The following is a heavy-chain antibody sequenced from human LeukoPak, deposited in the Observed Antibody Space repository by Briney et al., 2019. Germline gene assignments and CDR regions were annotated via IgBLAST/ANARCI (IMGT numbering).Heavy chain of an antibody. CDR2: ISNDGDT. CDR1: GFTVSSNY. J-gene: IGHJ3*02. V-gene: IGHV3-53*01. Sequence: GGSLRLCCAASGFTVSSNYMSWVRQGPGKGLECVSVISNDGDTYYADSVKGRFTISRDTSKNTVSLQMNSLRAEDTAVYYCAKVRTMIAVAFDIWGQGTMVTVSS. D-gene: IGHD3-22*01. CDR3: AKVRTMIAVAFDI.